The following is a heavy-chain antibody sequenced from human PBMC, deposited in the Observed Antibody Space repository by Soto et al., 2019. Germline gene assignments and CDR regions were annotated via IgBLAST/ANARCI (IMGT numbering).Heavy chain of an antibody. CDR3: ARDSGTGGSCPANWFDP. J-gene: IGHJ5*02. D-gene: IGHD2-15*01. CDR2: ISAYNGNT. CDR1: GYTFTSFG. V-gene: IGHV1-18*01. Sequence: QVQLVQSGAEVKKPGASVKVSCKASGYTFTSFGISWVRQAPGQGLEWMGWISAYNGNTNSAQQFQGRVTMTTDTSTSTAYMELRSLRSDDTAVYYCARDSGTGGSCPANWFDPWGQGTLVTVSS.